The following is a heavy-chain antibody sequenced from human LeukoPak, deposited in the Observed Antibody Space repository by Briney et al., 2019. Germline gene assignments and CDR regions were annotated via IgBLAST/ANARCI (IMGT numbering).Heavy chain of an antibody. CDR2: IYTSGST. V-gene: IGHV4-4*07. Sequence: PSETLSLTCTVSGGSISSYYWSWIRQPAGKGLEWIGRIYTSGSTNYNPSLKSRVTMSVDTSKNQFSLKLSSVTAADTAVYYCARGRYYYGSGSHFDYWGQGTLVTVSS. CDR3: ARGRYYYGSGSHFDY. D-gene: IGHD3-10*01. CDR1: GGSISSYY. J-gene: IGHJ4*02.